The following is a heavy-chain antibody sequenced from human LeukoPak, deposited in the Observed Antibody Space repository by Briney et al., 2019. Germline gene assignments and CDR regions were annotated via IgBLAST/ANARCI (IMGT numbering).Heavy chain of an antibody. V-gene: IGHV3-30*04. D-gene: IGHD6-6*01. CDR1: GFTFSSYA. Sequence: GGSLRLSCAASGFTFSSYAMHWVRQAPGKGLEWVEVISYDGSNKYYADSVKDRFTISRDNSKNTLYLQMNSLRAEDTAVYYCARAGLEYSSFEYFQHWGQGTLVTVSS. CDR2: ISYDGSNK. CDR3: ARAGLEYSSFEYFQH. J-gene: IGHJ1*01.